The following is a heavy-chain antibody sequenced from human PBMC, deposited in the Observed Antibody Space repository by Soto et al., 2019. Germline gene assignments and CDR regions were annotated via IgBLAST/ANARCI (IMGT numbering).Heavy chain of an antibody. CDR2: IYHIGSP. Sequence: SETLSLTCTVSGGPVGSGGYYWTWIRQHPGRGLEWIGYIYHIGSPYYNPSLENRVTISLDTAKNQFSLNLTSVTAADTAIYYCVRDRALDSSGHWFDTWGQGTLVTVSS. V-gene: IGHV4-31*03. J-gene: IGHJ5*02. CDR1: GGPVGSGGYY. CDR3: VRDRALDSSGHWFDT. D-gene: IGHD3-22*01.